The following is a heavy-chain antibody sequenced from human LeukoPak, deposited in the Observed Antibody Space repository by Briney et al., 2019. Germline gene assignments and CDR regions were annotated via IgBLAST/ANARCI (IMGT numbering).Heavy chain of an antibody. CDR1: GDSFNSGAYY. D-gene: IGHD6-19*01. Sequence: SETLSLTCTVSGDSFNSGAYYWSWLRQPAGKEPEWIGRIYPLETTNYNPSLKSRVAISVDTSKNQFSLKLSSVTAADTAVYYCARDRGSGWTRGPLDYWGQGTLVTVSS. V-gene: IGHV4-61*02. J-gene: IGHJ4*02. CDR2: IYPLETT. CDR3: ARDRGSGWTRGPLDY.